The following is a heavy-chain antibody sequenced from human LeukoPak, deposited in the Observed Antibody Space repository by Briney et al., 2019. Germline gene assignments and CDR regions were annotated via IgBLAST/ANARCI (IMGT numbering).Heavy chain of an antibody. CDR1: GFSLSTSGVR. CDR2: IDWDDDK. CDR3: ARNVLKTKAAAGSHYYYYMDV. V-gene: IGHV2-70*04. J-gene: IGHJ6*03. Sequence: SGPALVKPTQTLTLTCTFSGFSLSTSGVRVSWIRQPPGKALEWLARIDWDDDKFYNTSLKTRLTISKDTSKNQVVLTMTNMDPVDTATYYCARNVLKTKAAAGSHYYYYMDVWGKGTTVTVSS. D-gene: IGHD6-13*01.